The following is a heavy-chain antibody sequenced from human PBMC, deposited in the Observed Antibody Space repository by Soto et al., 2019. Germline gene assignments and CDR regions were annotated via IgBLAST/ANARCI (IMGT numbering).Heavy chain of an antibody. CDR3: ARQYIVVVVAARYDAFDI. CDR2: IYYSGST. V-gene: IGHV4-39*01. CDR1: GGSISSSSYY. Sequence: QLQLQESGPGLVKPSETLSLTCTVSGGSISSSSYYWGWIRQPPGKGLEWIGSIYYSGSTYYNPSLKSRVTISVDTSKNQFSLKLSSVTAADTAVYYCARQYIVVVVAARYDAFDIWGQGTMVTVSS. J-gene: IGHJ3*02. D-gene: IGHD2-15*01.